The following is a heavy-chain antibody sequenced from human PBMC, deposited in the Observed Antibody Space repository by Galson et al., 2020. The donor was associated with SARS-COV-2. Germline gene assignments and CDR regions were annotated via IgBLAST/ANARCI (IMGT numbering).Heavy chain of an antibody. CDR3: ASPYLAAASFFGAFDI. CDR1: GFTFSDHE. Sequence: GGSLRLSCAGPGFTFSDHEMNWVRQGPGKGLEWVSYISSSGPTIYYADSVKGRFTISRDNAKNSLYLQMTSLRAEDTAAYYCASPYLAAASFFGAFDIWGPGTIVTVSS. V-gene: IGHV3-48*03. CDR2: ISSSGPTI. J-gene: IGHJ3*02. D-gene: IGHD6-13*01.